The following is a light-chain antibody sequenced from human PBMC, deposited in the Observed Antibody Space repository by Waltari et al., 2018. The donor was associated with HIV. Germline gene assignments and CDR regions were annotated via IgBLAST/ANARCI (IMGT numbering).Light chain of an antibody. V-gene: IGLV3-1*01. Sequence: SYELTQPPSVSVSPGQTASITCSGDQLGDKFVCWYQQRPGQPPVLVMYQDSKRLSGIPERFSGSNSGNTATLTITGTQSMDEADYYCQAWDRSVVFGGGTKLTVL. CDR1: QLGDKF. J-gene: IGLJ2*01. CDR2: QDS. CDR3: QAWDRSVV.